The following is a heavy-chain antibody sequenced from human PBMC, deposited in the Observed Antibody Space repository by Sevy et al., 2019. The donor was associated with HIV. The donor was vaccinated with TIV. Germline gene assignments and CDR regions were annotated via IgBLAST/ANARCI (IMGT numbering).Heavy chain of an antibody. CDR2: SKNKPDGGTT. CDR3: CTEGNVLLAEGWGHWFDP. D-gene: IGHD2-8*01. V-gene: IGHV3-15*01. J-gene: IGHJ5*02. Sequence: GGSLRLSCAASGFTFNNAWMSWVRQAPGKGLEWIGRSKNKPDGGTTDYAAPVKGRFTISRDDSKNTLYLQMNSLKTEDTAVYYCCTEGNVLLAEGWGHWFDPWGQGTLVTVSS. CDR1: GFTFNNAW.